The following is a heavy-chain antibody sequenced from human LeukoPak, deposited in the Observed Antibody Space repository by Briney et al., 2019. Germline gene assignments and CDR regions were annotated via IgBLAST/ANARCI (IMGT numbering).Heavy chain of an antibody. CDR3: VRRLDTIEFDP. J-gene: IGHJ5*02. CDR2: MNPYSSNT. CDR1: GYTFTGYD. V-gene: IGHV1-8*01. Sequence: ASVKVSCKASGYTFTGYDINWVRQATGQGFEWMGWMNPYSSNTVYAQKFQGRVTMTRDNSMTTAYMELSRLTSEDTAVYYCVRRLDTIEFDPWGQGTLVTVSS. D-gene: IGHD3-9*01.